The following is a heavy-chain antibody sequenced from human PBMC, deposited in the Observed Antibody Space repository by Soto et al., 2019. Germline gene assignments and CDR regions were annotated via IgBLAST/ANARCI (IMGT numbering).Heavy chain of an antibody. J-gene: IGHJ5*02. CDR1: GYSFHNSG. CDR2: ISINSGYA. CDR3: PKNGSRWCAA. Sequence: QVQLVQSGPELKKPGTSVKVSCKTSGYSFHNSGISWVRQAPGQGLEWMGWISINSGYAHYAQKLQDSVIMTAETYTSTSYMELRGLRSDDTAMYYCPKNGSRWCAAWGQGTLVTVSS. D-gene: IGHD2-8*02. V-gene: IGHV1-18*01.